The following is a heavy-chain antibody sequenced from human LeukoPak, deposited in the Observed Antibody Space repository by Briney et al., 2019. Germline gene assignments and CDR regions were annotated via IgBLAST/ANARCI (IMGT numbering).Heavy chain of an antibody. CDR3: ARDLLIGTGYYGMDV. V-gene: IGHV4-38-2*02. CDR2: IYHSGST. J-gene: IGHJ6*02. Sequence: SETLSLTCTVSGYSISSGYYWGWIRQPPGKGLEWIGSIYHSGSTYYNPSLKSRVTISVDTSKNQFSLKLSSVTAADTAVYYCARDLLIGTGYYGMDVWGQGTTVTVSS. CDR1: GYSISSGYY. D-gene: IGHD2-8*01.